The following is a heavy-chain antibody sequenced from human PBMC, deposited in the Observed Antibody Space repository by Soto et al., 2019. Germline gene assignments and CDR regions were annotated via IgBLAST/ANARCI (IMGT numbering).Heavy chain of an antibody. Sequence: SETLSLTCTVSGGSMSRYYWTWIRQPPGKGLEWIGNMHYTGSTNYNPSLKSRVTILLGTSTSQFSLKVSSVTAADTAVYYCARDLTISSTDGPLDPWGQGTLVTVSS. CDR2: MHYTGST. V-gene: IGHV4-59*01. D-gene: IGHD1-1*01. CDR1: GGSMSRYY. CDR3: ARDLTISSTDGPLDP. J-gene: IGHJ5*01.